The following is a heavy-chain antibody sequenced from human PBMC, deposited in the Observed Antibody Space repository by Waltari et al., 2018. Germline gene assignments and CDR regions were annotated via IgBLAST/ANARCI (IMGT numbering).Heavy chain of an antibody. CDR2: IYYSGST. D-gene: IGHD1-26*01. CDR3: ARGAYSGSRGHWFDP. Sequence: QVQLQESGPGLVKPSETLSLTCTVSGGSISSYYWSWIRQPPGKGLEWIGYIYYSGSTNSNPPLKSLVTISVDTSKTQFSLKLSSVTAADTAVYYCARGAYSGSRGHWFDPWGQGTLVTVSS. J-gene: IGHJ5*02. CDR1: GGSISSYY. V-gene: IGHV4-59*01.